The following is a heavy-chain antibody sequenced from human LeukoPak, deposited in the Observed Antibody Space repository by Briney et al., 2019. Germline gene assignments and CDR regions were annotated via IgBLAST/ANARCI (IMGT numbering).Heavy chain of an antibody. CDR2: IIPIFGTA. V-gene: IGHV1-69*06. Sequence: EASVKVSCKASGGTFSSYAISWVRQAPGQGLEWMGGIIPIFGTANYAQKFQGRVTITADKSTSTAYMELSSLRSEDTAVYYCARETLHYYDSSGYFRHFDYWGQGTLVTVSS. J-gene: IGHJ4*02. CDR3: ARETLHYYDSSGYFRHFDY. D-gene: IGHD3-22*01. CDR1: GGTFSSYA.